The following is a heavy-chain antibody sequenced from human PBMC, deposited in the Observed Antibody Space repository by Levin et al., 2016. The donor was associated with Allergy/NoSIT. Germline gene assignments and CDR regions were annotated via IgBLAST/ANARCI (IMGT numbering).Heavy chain of an antibody. V-gene: IGHV1-46*01. CDR3: ARDISGRRRGYSYGTDAFDI. J-gene: IGHJ3*02. CDR2: INPSGGST. Sequence: WVRQAPGQGLEWMGIINPSGGSTSYAQKFQGRVTMTRDTSTSTVYMELSSLRSEDTAVYYCARDISGRRRGYSYGTDAFDIWGQGTMVTVSS. D-gene: IGHD5-18*01.